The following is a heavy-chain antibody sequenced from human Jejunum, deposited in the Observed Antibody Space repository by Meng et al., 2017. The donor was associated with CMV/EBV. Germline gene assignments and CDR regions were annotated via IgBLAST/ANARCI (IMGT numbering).Heavy chain of an antibody. Sequence: FSDYFWTWIRQSSSNALKWIGVINHSGRTNYYPSLKSRVIMSVDPSKNQFSLKMTSMTAAATGMYFCAIVRSPTVVVLFAEDRWFDTWGQGTLVTVSS. V-gene: IGHV4-34*10. CDR3: AIVRSPTVVVLFAEDRWFDT. J-gene: IGHJ5*02. CDR2: INHSGRT. D-gene: IGHD2-15*01. CDR1: FSDYF.